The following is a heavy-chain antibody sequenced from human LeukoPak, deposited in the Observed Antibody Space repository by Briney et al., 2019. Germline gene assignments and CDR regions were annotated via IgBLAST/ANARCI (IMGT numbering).Heavy chain of an antibody. CDR1: GFTFSSYW. V-gene: IGHV3-30-3*01. CDR2: ISSDESKR. Sequence: GGSLRLSCAASGFTFSSYWMHWVRQAPGKGLEWVAVISSDESKRYYADSVKGRFTISRDRSQNTLYLQMNSLRPEDTAVYYCARDWGYSSGCPDYWGQGALVTVSS. J-gene: IGHJ4*02. D-gene: IGHD6-19*01. CDR3: ARDWGYSSGCPDY.